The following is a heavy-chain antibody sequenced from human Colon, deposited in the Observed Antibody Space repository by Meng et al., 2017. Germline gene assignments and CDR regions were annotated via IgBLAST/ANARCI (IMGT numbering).Heavy chain of an antibody. CDR1: GASVSSDSHY. D-gene: IGHD4-17*01. V-gene: IGHV4-61*03. CDR2: IYYTGNT. CDR3: ARVNGDFDEAWFDP. J-gene: IGHJ5*02. Sequence: QVHLQESGPGLVRPSETLSLTFTVSGASVSSDSHYWSWIRQSPGKGLEWIGYIYYTGNTNYNPSLASRVSMSLDTSKNHFSLHLTSVTAADTAIYYCARVNGDFDEAWFDPWGQGTLVTVSS.